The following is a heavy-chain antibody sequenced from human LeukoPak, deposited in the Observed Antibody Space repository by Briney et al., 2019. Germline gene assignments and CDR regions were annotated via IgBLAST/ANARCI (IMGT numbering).Heavy chain of an antibody. J-gene: IGHJ6*03. CDR1: GGSISRSIYY. CDR3: ARHERSSSLYYYYYYMDV. CDR2: IHYNGST. Sequence: SETLSLTCTVSGGSISRSIYYWGSIRHPPGNGLEWIESIHYNGSTYYNPSLKSRVAISVDTSKNQFSLTVSSVTAADTAVYYCARHERSSSLYYYYYYMDVWGKGTTVTVSS. V-gene: IGHV4-39*01. D-gene: IGHD6-6*01.